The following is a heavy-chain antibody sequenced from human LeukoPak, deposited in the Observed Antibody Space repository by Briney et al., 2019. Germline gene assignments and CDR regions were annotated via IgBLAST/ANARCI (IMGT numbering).Heavy chain of an antibody. D-gene: IGHD3-3*01. Sequence: SETLSLTCTVSGGSISGGSYYWAWIRQPPGKGLEWIGSIYYSGSTHYSSSLKSRVTISVDTSKNQFSLKLNSVTAADTAVYYCVRFPFWSGYSSYYFDYWGQGTLVTVSS. CDR3: VRFPFWSGYSSYYFDY. CDR1: GGSISGGSYY. J-gene: IGHJ4*02. V-gene: IGHV4-39*07. CDR2: IYYSGST.